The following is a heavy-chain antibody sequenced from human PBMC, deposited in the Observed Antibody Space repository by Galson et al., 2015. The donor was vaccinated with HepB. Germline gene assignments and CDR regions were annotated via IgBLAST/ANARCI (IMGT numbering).Heavy chain of an antibody. CDR3: AKLRQWLEPFDY. Sequence: SLRLSCAASGFTFSSYAMSWVRQAPGKGLEWVSGISGTGGNTYYADSVKGRFTISRDNSKNTLYLQMNSLRAEDTAVYYCAKLRQWLEPFDYWGQGTLVTVSS. J-gene: IGHJ4*02. V-gene: IGHV3-23*01. CDR1: GFTFSSYA. D-gene: IGHD6-19*01. CDR2: ISGTGGNT.